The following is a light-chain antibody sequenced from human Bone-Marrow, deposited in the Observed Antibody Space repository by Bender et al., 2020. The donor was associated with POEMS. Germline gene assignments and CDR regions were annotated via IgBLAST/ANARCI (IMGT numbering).Light chain of an antibody. CDR3: SSYAGSTVV. J-gene: IGLJ2*01. CDR2: EVS. V-gene: IGLV2-11*01. Sequence: QSALTQPRSVSGSPGQSITISCTGASSDVGSYDLVSWYLQHPGKAPKLMIYEVSKRPSGVPDRFSGSKSGNTASLTVSGLQAEDEADYYCSSYAGSTVVFGGGTKLTVL. CDR1: SSDVGSYDL.